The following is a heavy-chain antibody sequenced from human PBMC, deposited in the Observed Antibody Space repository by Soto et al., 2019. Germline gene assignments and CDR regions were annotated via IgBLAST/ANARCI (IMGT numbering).Heavy chain of an antibody. Sequence: PGWSLRLSCCASVFTFSDYGLNWCRQAPGKGLEWVSTINYSGDSTYYADSVKGRFTVSRDNSKNTLYLQMNSLRVQDTAVYYCARDPSSGSADYWGQGTLVTVSS. J-gene: IGHJ4*02. V-gene: IGHV3-23*01. D-gene: IGHD3-10*01. CDR2: INYSGDST. CDR3: ARDPSSGSADY. CDR1: VFTFSDYG.